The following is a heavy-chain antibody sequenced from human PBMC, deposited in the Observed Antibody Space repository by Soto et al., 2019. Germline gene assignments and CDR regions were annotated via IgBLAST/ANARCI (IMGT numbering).Heavy chain of an antibody. V-gene: IGHV2-5*01. J-gene: IGHJ4*02. D-gene: IGHD3-16*01. Sequence: QIPLKESGPTLVKPTQTLTLTCTFSGFSLSTNGVTVGWIRQPPGQALEWLAFIYWYDDERYSPSLKTRLNITKDTSKNQVVLTMTNMDPVDTGTYYRVHRLVNHDMLAHWGQGTLVTVSS. CDR2: IYWYDDE. CDR3: VHRLVNHDMLAH. CDR1: GFSLSTNGVT.